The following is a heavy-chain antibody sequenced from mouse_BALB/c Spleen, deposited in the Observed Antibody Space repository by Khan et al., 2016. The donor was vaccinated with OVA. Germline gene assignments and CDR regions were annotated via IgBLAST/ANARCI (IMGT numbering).Heavy chain of an antibody. D-gene: IGHD2-14*01. CDR2: ISSTGGT. Sequence: EVELVESGPGLVKPSQSLSLTCTVTGYSITSDYAWNWIRQFPGNKLEWMGYISSTGGTSYNPSLKNRISITRDTSKNQFFLQLKSVTTEDTATYYCARSLYYSYGYALDCWGRGTSVTVSS. CDR3: ARSLYYSYGYALDC. J-gene: IGHJ4*01. V-gene: IGHV3-2*02. CDR1: GYSITSDYA.